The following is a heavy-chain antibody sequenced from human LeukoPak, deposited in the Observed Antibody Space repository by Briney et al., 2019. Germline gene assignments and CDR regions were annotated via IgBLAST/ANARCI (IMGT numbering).Heavy chain of an antibody. Sequence: SETLSLTCTVSGGSISSYYWSWIRQPAGKVLEWIGRIYTSGSTNYNPSLKSRVTMSVDTSKNQFSLKLSSVTAADTAVYYCARLRWRGSAFDIWGQGTMVTVSS. CDR3: ARLRWRGSAFDI. D-gene: IGHD4-23*01. CDR2: IYTSGST. V-gene: IGHV4-4*07. CDR1: GGSISSYY. J-gene: IGHJ3*02.